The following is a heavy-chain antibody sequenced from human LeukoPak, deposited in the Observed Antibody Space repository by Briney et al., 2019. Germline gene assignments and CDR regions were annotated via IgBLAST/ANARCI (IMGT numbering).Heavy chain of an antibody. J-gene: IGHJ6*02. Sequence: SVKVSCKASGYTFSSSGISWVRQAPGQGLEWMGGIIPIFGTANYAQKFQGRVTITADESTSTAYMELSSLRSEGTAVYYCASQYYDILTGYYGTVNYYYYGMDVWGQGTTVTVSS. CDR1: GYTFSSSG. V-gene: IGHV1-69*13. CDR3: ASQYYDILTGYYGTVNYYYYGMDV. D-gene: IGHD3-9*01. CDR2: IIPIFGTA.